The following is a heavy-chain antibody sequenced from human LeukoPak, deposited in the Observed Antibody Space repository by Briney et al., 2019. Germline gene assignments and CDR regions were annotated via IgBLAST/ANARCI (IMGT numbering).Heavy chain of an antibody. CDR1: GYTFTSYG. V-gene: IGHV1-18*01. CDR3: ARVGYSSSWYLTRSGYYFDY. CDR2: ISAYNGNT. J-gene: IGHJ4*02. D-gene: IGHD6-13*01. Sequence: ASVKVSCKASGYTFTSYGISWVRQAPGQGLEWMGWISAYNGNTSYAQKLQGRVTMTTDTSTSTAYMELRSLRSDDTAVYYCARVGYSSSWYLTRSGYYFDYWGQGTLVTVSS.